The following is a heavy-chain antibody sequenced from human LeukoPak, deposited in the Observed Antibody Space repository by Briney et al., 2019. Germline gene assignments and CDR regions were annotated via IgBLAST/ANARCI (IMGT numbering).Heavy chain of an antibody. V-gene: IGHV1-18*01. D-gene: IGHD6-13*01. CDR2: ISAYNGNT. CDR3: ARLSSSWPNYYYYYMDV. Sequence: GASVKVSCKASGYTFTSYGISWVRQAPGQGLEWMGWISAYNGNTNYAQKLQGRVTMTTDTSTSTAYMELRSLRSDDTAVYYCARLSSSWPNYYYYYMDVWGKGTTVTVSS. CDR1: GYTFTSYG. J-gene: IGHJ6*03.